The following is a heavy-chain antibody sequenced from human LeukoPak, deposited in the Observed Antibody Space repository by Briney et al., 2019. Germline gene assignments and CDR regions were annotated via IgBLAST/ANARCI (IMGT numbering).Heavy chain of an antibody. Sequence: ASVKVSCKASGYTFTGYYMHWVRQAPGQGLEWMGWINPNSGGTNYAQKFQGRVTMTRDTSISTAYMELSRLRSDDTAVYYCARGSEGGSYYNWFDPWGQGTLVTVSS. CDR1: GYTFTGYY. J-gene: IGHJ5*02. D-gene: IGHD1-26*01. V-gene: IGHV1-2*02. CDR3: ARGSEGGSYYNWFDP. CDR2: INPNSGGT.